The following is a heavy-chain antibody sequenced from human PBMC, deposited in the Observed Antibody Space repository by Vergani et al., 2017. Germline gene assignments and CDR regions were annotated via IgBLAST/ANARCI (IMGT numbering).Heavy chain of an antibody. CDR3: TRDPGHYYGSGSYFPYFDY. Sequence: EVQLVESGGGLVKPGGSLRLSCAASGFTFSNAWMSWVRQAPGKGLEWVGRIKSKTDGGTTDYAAPVKGRFTISRDDSKSIAYLQMNSLKTEDTAVYYCTRDPGHYYGSGSYFPYFDYWGQGTLVTVSS. CDR1: GFTFSNAW. V-gene: IGHV3-15*01. J-gene: IGHJ4*02. D-gene: IGHD3-10*01. CDR2: IKSKTDGGTT.